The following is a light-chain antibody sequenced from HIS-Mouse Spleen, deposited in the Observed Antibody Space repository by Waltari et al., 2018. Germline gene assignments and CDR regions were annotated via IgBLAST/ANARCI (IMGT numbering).Light chain of an antibody. CDR2: QDS. Sequence: SYELTQPSSVSVSPGQTASINRSGDKSGDKYACWYQQKPGQSPVLVIYQDSKRPSGIPERFSGSNSGNTATLTISGTQAMDEADYYCQAWDSSTDVVFGGGTKLTVL. CDR3: QAWDSSTDVV. V-gene: IGLV3-1*01. CDR1: KSGDKY. J-gene: IGLJ2*01.